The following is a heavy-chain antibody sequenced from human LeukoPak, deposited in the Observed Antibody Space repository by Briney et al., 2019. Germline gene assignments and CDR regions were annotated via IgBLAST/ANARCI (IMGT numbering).Heavy chain of an antibody. CDR1: GFTFSSYS. CDR2: IYSGGST. J-gene: IGHJ4*02. V-gene: IGHV3-66*01. Sequence: GGSLRLSCAASGFTFSSYSMSWVRQAPGKGLEWVSVIYSGGSTDYADSVKGRFTISRDNSKNTMYLQMNSLRAEDTAVYYCARVSSSSWYDFDYWGQGTLVTVSS. CDR3: ARVSSSSWYDFDY. D-gene: IGHD6-13*01.